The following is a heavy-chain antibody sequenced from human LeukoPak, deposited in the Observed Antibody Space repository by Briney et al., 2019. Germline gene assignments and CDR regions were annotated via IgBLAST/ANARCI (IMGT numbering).Heavy chain of an antibody. J-gene: IGHJ4*02. V-gene: IGHV5-51*01. D-gene: IGHD6-6*01. CDR3: ARQDSSSSYFHY. CDR1: GYSSTNST. CDR2: IYPGDSDT. Sequence: ESRPIPCMSSGYSSTNSTIGGGRQLPGKDLDWMGIIYPGDSDTRYSPSFQGQVAISADKSISTAYLQWSSLKASDTAMDYCARQDSSSSYFHYWGQGTLVTVSS.